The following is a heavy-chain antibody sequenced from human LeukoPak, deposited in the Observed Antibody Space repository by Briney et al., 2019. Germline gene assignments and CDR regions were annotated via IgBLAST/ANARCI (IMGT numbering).Heavy chain of an antibody. J-gene: IGHJ3*02. CDR2: IYYSGST. D-gene: IGHD3-22*01. CDR3: ARFLINYYDNSYDAFDI. Sequence: SETLSLTCTVSGGSISSYYWSWIRQPPGKGLEWIGYIYYSGSTNYNPSLKSRATISVDTSKNQFSLKLSSVTAADTAVYYCARFLINYYDNSYDAFDIWGQGTMVTVSS. V-gene: IGHV4-59*01. CDR1: GGSISSYY.